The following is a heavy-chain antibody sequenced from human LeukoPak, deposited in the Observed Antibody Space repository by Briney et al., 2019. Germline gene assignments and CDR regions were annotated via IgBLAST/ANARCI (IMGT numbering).Heavy chain of an antibody. Sequence: GGSLRLSCAASGFTFSSYEMNWVRQAPGKGLEWVSYISSSGSTIYYADSVKGRFTISRDNAKNSLYLQMNSLRAEDTAVYYCARGGDIVVVPAAMQGAYNWFDPWGQGTLVTASS. CDR1: GFTFSSYE. J-gene: IGHJ5*02. CDR3: ARGGDIVVVPAAMQGAYNWFDP. D-gene: IGHD2-2*01. V-gene: IGHV3-48*03. CDR2: ISSSGSTI.